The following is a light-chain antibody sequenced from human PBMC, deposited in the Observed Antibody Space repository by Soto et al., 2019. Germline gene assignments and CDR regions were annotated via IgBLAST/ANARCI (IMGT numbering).Light chain of an antibody. J-gene: IGKJ5*01. Sequence: EIVTTQSPATLSVSPGERATLSCRASQSVAGNLAWYQQRPGQAPRLLIYGASTRATGIPARFSGSGSGTEFTLTIGSLQSEDFAVYYCQQYNNWPPITFGQGTRLEIK. CDR2: GAS. CDR3: QQYNNWPPIT. CDR1: QSVAGN. V-gene: IGKV3-15*01.